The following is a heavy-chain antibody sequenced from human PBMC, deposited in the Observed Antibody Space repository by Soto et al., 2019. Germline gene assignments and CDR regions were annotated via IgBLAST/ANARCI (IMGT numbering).Heavy chain of an antibody. V-gene: IGHV3-15*01. D-gene: IGHD2-8*02. CDR1: GFSFSHVK. J-gene: IGHJ4*02. CDR2: IKSKTDGGAT. CDR3: TTDGASGGTDSYYFDY. Sequence: PGGSLRLSCAASGFSFSHVKMTWVRQAPGKGLEWVARIKSKTDGGATDYAAPVKGRFTISRDDSKNTLYLQMNSLETEDTAMYYCTTDGASGGTDSYYFDYWGQGALVTVSS.